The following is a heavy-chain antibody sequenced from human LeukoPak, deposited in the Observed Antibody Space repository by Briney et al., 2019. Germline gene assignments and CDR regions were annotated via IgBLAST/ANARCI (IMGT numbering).Heavy chain of an antibody. J-gene: IGHJ4*02. CDR3: AIRPRGRHYDSSGYHSDY. Sequence: SETLSLTCTVSGGSISSSSYYWGWIRQPPGKGLEWIGSIYYSGSTYYNPSLKSRVTISVDTSKNQFSLKLSSVTAADTAVYYCAIRPRGRHYDSSGYHSDYWGQGTLVTVSS. D-gene: IGHD3-22*01. CDR1: GGSISSSSYY. V-gene: IGHV4-39*01. CDR2: IYYSGST.